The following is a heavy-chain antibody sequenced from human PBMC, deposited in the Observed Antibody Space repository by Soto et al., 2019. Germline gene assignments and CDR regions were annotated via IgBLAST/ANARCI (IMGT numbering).Heavy chain of an antibody. D-gene: IGHD1-26*01. CDR3: TRAKSGSNYTFDI. Sequence: GSLRVSCAASGFTFSDHYMDWVRQAPGKGLEWVGRNRNKAHSYTTEYAASVKGRFTISRDDSKNSLYLQMNSLKTEDTAVYYCTRAKSGSNYTFDIWGQGTKVTVSS. J-gene: IGHJ3*02. V-gene: IGHV3-72*01. CDR1: GFTFSDHY. CDR2: NRNKAHSYTT.